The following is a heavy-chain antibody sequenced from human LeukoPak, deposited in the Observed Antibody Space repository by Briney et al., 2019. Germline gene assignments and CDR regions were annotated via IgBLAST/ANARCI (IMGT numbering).Heavy chain of an antibody. D-gene: IGHD1-26*01. CDR3: ARDRGALDY. V-gene: IGHV3-74*01. Sequence: GGSLRLSCAASGFTFTNYWMHWVRQAPGEGLVWVSRINSDGSVTRYADSVKGRFTLTRDNAENTVSLQMNSLRTEDTAVCYCARDRGALDYWGQGTLVTVSS. J-gene: IGHJ4*02. CDR2: INSDGSVT. CDR1: GFTFTNYW.